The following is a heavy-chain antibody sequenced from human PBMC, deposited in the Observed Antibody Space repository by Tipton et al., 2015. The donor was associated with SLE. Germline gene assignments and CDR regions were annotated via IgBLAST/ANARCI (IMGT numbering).Heavy chain of an antibody. Sequence: SLTCTVSGGSISSDFDYWSWIRQPAGKGLEWIGRIYPGGHTDYNPSLKSRVTISVDTSKNQFSLKLSSVTAADTAVYYCARDSPGMAAAGWGQGTLVTVSS. J-gene: IGHJ4*02. V-gene: IGHV4-61*02. D-gene: IGHD6-13*01. CDR3: ARDSPGMAAAG. CDR1: GGSISSDFDY. CDR2: IYPGGHT.